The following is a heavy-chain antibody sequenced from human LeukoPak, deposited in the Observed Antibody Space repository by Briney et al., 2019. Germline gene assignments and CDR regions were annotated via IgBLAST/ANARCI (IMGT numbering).Heavy chain of an antibody. CDR3: ARHDSSGYYYGWFDP. Sequence: GGSLRLSCAASGFTFSSYEMNWVRQAPGKGLEWVSYISSSGSTIYYADSVKGRFTISRDNAKNSLYLQMNSLGAEDTAVYYCARHDSSGYYYGWFDPWGQGTLVTVSS. CDR1: GFTFSSYE. V-gene: IGHV3-48*03. CDR2: ISSSGSTI. D-gene: IGHD3-22*01. J-gene: IGHJ5*02.